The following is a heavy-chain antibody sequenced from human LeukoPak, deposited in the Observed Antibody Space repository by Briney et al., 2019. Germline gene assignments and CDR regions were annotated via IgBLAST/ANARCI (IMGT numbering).Heavy chain of an antibody. J-gene: IGHJ4*02. CDR2: ITGSAGST. D-gene: IGHD3-22*01. CDR1: GFTFSYYS. CDR3: AKSSYYDSSGYYREYYFVY. Sequence: GGSLRLSCAASGFTFSYYSMSWVRQAPGKGLEWVSGITGSAGSTHYADSVKGRFTISRDNTKNTLYLQMNSLRAEDTAIYYCAKSSYYDSSGYYREYYFVYWGRGTLVTVSS. V-gene: IGHV3-23*01.